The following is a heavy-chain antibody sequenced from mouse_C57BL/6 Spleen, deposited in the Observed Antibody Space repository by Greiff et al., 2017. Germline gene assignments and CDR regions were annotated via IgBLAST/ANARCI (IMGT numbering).Heavy chain of an antibody. CDR2: LWRGGRT. J-gene: IGHJ4*01. V-gene: IGHV2-5*01. CDR3: AKEGHYGSRNYYAMDY. D-gene: IGHD1-1*01. CDR1: GFSLACYG. Sequence: VKLVESGPGLVQRSQSLSITCTVSGFSLACYGVHWVRQSPGRGLDWLGVLWRGGRTDYNAAFMSRLSITKDNSKSQVFFKMNSLQADDTAIYYCAKEGHYGSRNYYAMDYWAQGTSVTVSS.